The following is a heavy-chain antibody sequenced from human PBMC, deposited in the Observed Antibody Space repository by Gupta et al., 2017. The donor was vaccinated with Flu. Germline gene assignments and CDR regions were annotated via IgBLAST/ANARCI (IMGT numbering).Heavy chain of an antibody. CDR3: AKDRSGNPAIDY. J-gene: IGHJ4*02. D-gene: IGHD6-13*01. Sequence: FTISRDNSKNTLYLQMTSLRGDDTALYYCAKDRSGNPAIDYWGQGTLVTVSA. V-gene: IGHV3-23*01.